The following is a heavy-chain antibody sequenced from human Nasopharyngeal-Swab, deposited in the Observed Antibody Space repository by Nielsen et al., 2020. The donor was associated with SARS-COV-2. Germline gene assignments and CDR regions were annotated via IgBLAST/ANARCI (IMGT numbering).Heavy chain of an antibody. J-gene: IGHJ4*02. V-gene: IGHV3-30*18. CDR1: GFTFSSYG. CDR2: ISYDGSNK. Sequence: GGSLRLSCAASGFTFSSYGMHWVRQAPGKGLEWVAVISYDGSNKYYADSVKGRFTISRDNSKNTLYLQMNSLRAEDTAVYYYAKGVYSYGYVADLYFDYWGQGTLVTVSS. CDR3: AKGVYSYGYVADLYFDY. D-gene: IGHD5-18*01.